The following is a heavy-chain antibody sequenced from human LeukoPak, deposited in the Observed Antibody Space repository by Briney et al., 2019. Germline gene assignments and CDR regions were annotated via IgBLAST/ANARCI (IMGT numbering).Heavy chain of an antibody. J-gene: IGHJ4*02. V-gene: IGHV1-58*01. D-gene: IGHD3-10*01. CDR2: IVVGSGNT. CDR3: AAAPDIVAGSYPFLFNY. Sequence: ASVKVSCKASGFTFTSSAVQWVRQAHGQRLEWIGWIVVGSGNTNYAQKFQERVTITRDMSTSTAYMELSSLRSEDTAVYYCAAAPDIVAGSYPFLFNYWGQGTLVTVSS. CDR1: GFTFTSSA.